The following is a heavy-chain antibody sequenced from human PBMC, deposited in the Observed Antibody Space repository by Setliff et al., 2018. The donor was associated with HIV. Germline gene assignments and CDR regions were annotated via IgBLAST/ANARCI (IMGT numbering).Heavy chain of an antibody. J-gene: IGHJ3*02. D-gene: IGHD3-16*01. CDR3: ARGDVEAFDI. Sequence: GASVKVSCKASGGTFSSYAISWVRQAPGQGLEWMGGIIPILGIANYAQKFQGRVTITADESTSTAYMELSSLRSEDTAVYYCARGDVEAFDIWGQGTMVTVSS. V-gene: IGHV1-69*10. CDR2: IIPILGIA. CDR1: GGTFSSYA.